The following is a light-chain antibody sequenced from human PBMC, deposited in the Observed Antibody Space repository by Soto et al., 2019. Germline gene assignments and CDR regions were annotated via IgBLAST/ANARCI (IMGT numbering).Light chain of an antibody. V-gene: IGKV1-39*01. CDR3: QESHST. J-gene: IGKJ2*01. CDR1: QSIGTY. Sequence: DAPMTQSPSSLSASVGDSVTITCRASQSIGTYLDWYQHKPGKAPKLLIYAASSLHSGVPSRFSGSGSVTDFTLTISRLQPEDFATYYCQESHSTFGQGTKLEIK. CDR2: AAS.